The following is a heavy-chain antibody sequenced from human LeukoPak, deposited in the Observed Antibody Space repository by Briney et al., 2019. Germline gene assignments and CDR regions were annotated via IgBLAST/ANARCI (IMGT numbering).Heavy chain of an antibody. V-gene: IGHV3-23*01. CDR3: AKDIQAAN. D-gene: IGHD5-18*01. CDR2: ISSTGYNS. Sequence: GGSLRPSCAASGFTFRSAAMTWVRQGPEKGLQWVSLISSTGYNSYYADSVKGRFTVSRDNSKNIVYLQMNSLRAEDTALYYCAKDIQAANWGQGTLVTVSS. J-gene: IGHJ1*01. CDR1: GFTFRSAA.